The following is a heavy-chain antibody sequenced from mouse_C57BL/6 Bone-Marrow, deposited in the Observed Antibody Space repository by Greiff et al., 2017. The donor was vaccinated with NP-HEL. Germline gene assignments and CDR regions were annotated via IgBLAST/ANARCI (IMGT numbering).Heavy chain of an antibody. CDR1: GFTFNTYA. Sequence: VQLQQSGGGLVQPKGSLKLSCAASGFTFNTYAMHWVRQTPGKGLEWVARIRRKSSNYATYYADSVKDRLTISRDDSPSILYLQMNNLKTEDTAVYYCGRNYYGSSYAMDYWGQGTSVTVTS. D-gene: IGHD1-1*01. J-gene: IGHJ4*01. CDR3: GRNYYGSSYAMDY. CDR2: IRRKSSNYAT. V-gene: IGHV10-3*01.